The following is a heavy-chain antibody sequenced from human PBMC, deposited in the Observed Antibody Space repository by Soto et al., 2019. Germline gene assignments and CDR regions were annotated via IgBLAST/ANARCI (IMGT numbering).Heavy chain of an antibody. J-gene: IGHJ4*02. Sequence: QVQLQESGPGLVKPSGTLSLTCAVSGGSISSSNWWSWVRQPPGKGLEWIGEIYHSGSTNYNPSLKRRVHISVDKSKNQFSLKLSSVTAADTAVYYCARTGSAAPPAAGFDYWGQGTLVTVSS. CDR2: IYHSGST. CDR1: GGSISSSNW. CDR3: ARTGSAAPPAAGFDY. V-gene: IGHV4-4*02. D-gene: IGHD3-10*01.